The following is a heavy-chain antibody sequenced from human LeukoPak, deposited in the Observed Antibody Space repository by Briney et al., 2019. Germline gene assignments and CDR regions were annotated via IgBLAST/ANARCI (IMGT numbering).Heavy chain of an antibody. Sequence: ASVKVSCKASGYTFTGYYMHRVRQAPGQGLEWMGWINPNSGGTNYAQKFQGRVTMTRDTSISTAYMELSRLRSDDTAVYYCARVPSSTIFGVVGPIDYWGQGTLVTVSS. V-gene: IGHV1-2*02. J-gene: IGHJ4*02. CDR3: ARVPSSTIFGVVGPIDY. D-gene: IGHD3-3*01. CDR2: INPNSGGT. CDR1: GYTFTGYY.